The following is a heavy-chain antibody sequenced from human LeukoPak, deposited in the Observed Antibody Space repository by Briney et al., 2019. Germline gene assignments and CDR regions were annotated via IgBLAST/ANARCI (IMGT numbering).Heavy chain of an antibody. CDR1: GFTFSSYA. Sequence: GGSLRLSYAASGFTFSSYAMHWVRQAPGKGLEWVAVISYDGSNKYYADSVKGRFTISRDNSKNTLYLQMNSLRAEDTAVYYCARDLQQLVFDYWGQGTLVTVSS. CDR3: ARDLQQLVFDY. D-gene: IGHD6-13*01. CDR2: ISYDGSNK. J-gene: IGHJ4*02. V-gene: IGHV3-30*01.